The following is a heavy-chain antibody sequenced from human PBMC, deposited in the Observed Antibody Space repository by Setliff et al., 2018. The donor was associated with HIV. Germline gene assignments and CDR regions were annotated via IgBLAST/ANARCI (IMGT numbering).Heavy chain of an antibody. CDR1: GFTFDDYS. Sequence: PGGSLRLSCTASGFTFDDYSMYWVRQAPGKALEWVSLIEWHGGRTFYADSVEGRFTISRDNSKNSLYLQMNSLRVEDTAIYYCARKFRPGNGVDVWGQGTTVTVSS. D-gene: IGHD3-10*01. V-gene: IGHV3-43D*04. CDR2: IEWHGGRT. J-gene: IGHJ6*02. CDR3: ARKFRPGNGVDV.